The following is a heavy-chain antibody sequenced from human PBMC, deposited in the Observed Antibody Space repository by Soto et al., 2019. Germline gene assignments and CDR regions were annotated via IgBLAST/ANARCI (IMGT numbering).Heavy chain of an antibody. CDR2: IYYSGST. CDR1: GGSISSYY. D-gene: IGHD4-17*01. CDR3: AAGDGYFDY. J-gene: IGHJ4*02. Sequence: QVQLQESGPGLVKPSETLSLTCTVSGGSISSYYWSWIRQPPGKGLEWIGYIYYSGSTNYNPSLKSRVTISVDTSKNQFSLKLSSVTAADTAVYYCAAGDGYFDYWGQGTLVTVSS. V-gene: IGHV4-59*01.